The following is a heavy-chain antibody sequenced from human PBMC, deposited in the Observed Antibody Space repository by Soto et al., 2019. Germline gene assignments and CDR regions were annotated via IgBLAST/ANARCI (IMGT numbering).Heavy chain of an antibody. CDR3: ARLEDTIFGVVTRYKSDY. D-gene: IGHD3-3*01. V-gene: IGHV4-39*01. CDR1: GGSISSSSYY. CDR2: IYYSGST. J-gene: IGHJ4*02. Sequence: SETLSLTCTVSGGSISSSSYYWGWIRQPPGKGLEWIGSIYYSGSTYYNPSLKSRVTISVDTSKNQFSLKLSSVTAADTAVYYCARLEDTIFGVVTRYKSDYWGQGTLVTVSS.